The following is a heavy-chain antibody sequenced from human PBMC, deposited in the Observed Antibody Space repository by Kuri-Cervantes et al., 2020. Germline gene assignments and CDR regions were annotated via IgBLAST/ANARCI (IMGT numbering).Heavy chain of an antibody. V-gene: IGHV3-23*01. CDR3: AKFSAVCSSTSCSPWWDYYYYMDV. CDR1: GFTFSSYW. J-gene: IGHJ6*03. CDR2: ISGSGGST. Sequence: GGSLRLSCAASGFTFSSYWMHWVRQAPGKGLVWVSAISGSGGSTYYADSVKGRFTISRDNSKNTLYLQMNSLRAEDTAVYYCAKFSAVCSSTSCSPWWDYYYYMDVWGKGTTVTVSS. D-gene: IGHD2-2*01.